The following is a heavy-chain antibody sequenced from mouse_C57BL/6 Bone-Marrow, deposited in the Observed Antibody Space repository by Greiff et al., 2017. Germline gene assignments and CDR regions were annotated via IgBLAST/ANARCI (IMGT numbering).Heavy chain of an antibody. Sequence: QVQLQQSGAELVRPGASVTLSCKASGYTFTDYEMHWVKQTPVHGLEWIGAIDPETGGTAYNQKFKGKAILTADKSSSTAYMELRSLTSEDSAVYYCTNLYDGYQGVFDYWGQGTTLIVSS. CDR3: TNLYDGYQGVFDY. CDR1: GYTFTDYE. V-gene: IGHV1-15*01. CDR2: IDPETGGT. D-gene: IGHD2-3*01. J-gene: IGHJ2*01.